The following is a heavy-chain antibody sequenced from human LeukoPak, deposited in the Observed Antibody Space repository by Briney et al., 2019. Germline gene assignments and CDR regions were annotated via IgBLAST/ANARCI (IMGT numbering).Heavy chain of an antibody. CDR1: GYTFTSYG. CDR3: ARDLSIAVAGRQDY. CDR2: ISACNGNT. Sequence: ASVKVSCKASGYTFTSYGISWVRQAPGQGLEWMGWISACNGNTNYAQKLQGRVTMTTDTSTSTAYMELRSLRSDDTAVYYCARDLSIAVAGRQDYWGQGTLVTVSS. J-gene: IGHJ4*02. V-gene: IGHV1-18*01. D-gene: IGHD6-19*01.